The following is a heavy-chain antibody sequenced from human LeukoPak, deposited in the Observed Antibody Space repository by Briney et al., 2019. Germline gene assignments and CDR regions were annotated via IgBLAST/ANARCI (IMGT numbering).Heavy chain of an antibody. CDR3: ARDTAHKDAFDI. D-gene: IGHD5-18*01. CDR1: GGTFSSYA. J-gene: IGHJ3*02. V-gene: IGHV1-69*05. Sequence: ASVKVSCKASGGTFSSYAISWVRQAPGQGLEWIGGIIPIFGTANYAQKFQGSVTITTDESTSTAYMELSSLRSDDTAVYYCARDTAHKDAFDIWGQGTMVTVS. CDR2: IIPIFGTA.